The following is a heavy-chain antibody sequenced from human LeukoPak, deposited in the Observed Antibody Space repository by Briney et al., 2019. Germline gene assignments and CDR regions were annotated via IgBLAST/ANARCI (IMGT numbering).Heavy chain of an antibody. V-gene: IGHV3-23*01. Sequence: GGSLRPSCAASGFTLSTYSMSWVRQTPGKGLEWVAATSSSDAGTYHADSVRGRFTISRDNSKNTLYLQMNSLRAEDAAVYFCAKAPVTSCRGAYCYPFDSWGQGTLVTVSS. CDR3: AKAPVTSCRGAYCYPFDS. CDR1: GFTLSTYS. CDR2: TSSSDAGT. J-gene: IGHJ4*02. D-gene: IGHD2-21*01.